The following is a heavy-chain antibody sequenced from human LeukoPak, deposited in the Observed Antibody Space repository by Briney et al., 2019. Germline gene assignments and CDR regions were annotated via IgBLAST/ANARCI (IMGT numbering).Heavy chain of an antibody. D-gene: IGHD3-10*01. CDR1: GGSIGSSSYY. CDR2: IYYSGST. J-gene: IGHJ4*02. CDR3: ARDSDDGSDY. V-gene: IGHV4-39*07. Sequence: SETLSLTCTVSGGSIGSSSYYWGWIRQPPGKGLEWIGSIYYSGSTYCNPSLKSRVTISVDTSKNQFSLKLSSVTAADTAVYYCARDSDDGSDYWGQGTLVTVSS.